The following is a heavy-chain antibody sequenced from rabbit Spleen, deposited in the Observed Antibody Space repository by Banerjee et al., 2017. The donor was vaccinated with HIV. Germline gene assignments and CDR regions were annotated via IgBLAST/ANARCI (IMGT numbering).Heavy chain of an antibody. Sequence: QEQLVESGGGLVQPGGSLKLSCTASGFDFSNYGVTWVRQAPGKGLEWIACVDTGSRDFSYYASWAKGRFTISKTSSTTVTLQMTSLTVADTATYFCARDTGSSFSTYGMDLWGPGTLVTVS. CDR2: VDTGSRDFS. CDR3: ARDTGSSFSTYGMDL. D-gene: IGHD8-1*01. CDR1: GFDFSNYG. V-gene: IGHV1S45*01. J-gene: IGHJ6*01.